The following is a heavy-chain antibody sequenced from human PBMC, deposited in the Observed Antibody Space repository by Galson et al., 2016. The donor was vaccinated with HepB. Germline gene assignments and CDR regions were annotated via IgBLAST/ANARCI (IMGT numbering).Heavy chain of an antibody. Sequence: ETLSLTCAVSGGSISSRNWWNWVRQPPGTGLEWIGEIYHSGRTNYSPSLKSRVTKSVDKSKNQFSLRLNSVTAADTAVYYCAVDYGGSSAFDSWGQGTLVTVSS. D-gene: IGHD4-23*01. CDR2: IYHSGRT. CDR1: GGSISSRNW. CDR3: AVDYGGSSAFDS. J-gene: IGHJ4*02. V-gene: IGHV4-4*02.